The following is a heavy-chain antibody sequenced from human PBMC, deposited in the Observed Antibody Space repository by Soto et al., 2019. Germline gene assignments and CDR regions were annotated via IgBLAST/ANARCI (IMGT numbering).Heavy chain of an antibody. CDR2: IIPILGIA. CDR3: ARVTTVTRGYFDY. V-gene: IGHV1-69*02. Sequence: GASVKVSCKASGGTFSSYTISWVRQAPGQGLEWMGRIIPILGIANYAQKFQGRVTITADKSTSTAYMELSSLRSEDTAVYYCARVTTVTRGYFDYWGQGTLVTVSS. J-gene: IGHJ4*02. CDR1: GGTFSSYT. D-gene: IGHD4-17*01.